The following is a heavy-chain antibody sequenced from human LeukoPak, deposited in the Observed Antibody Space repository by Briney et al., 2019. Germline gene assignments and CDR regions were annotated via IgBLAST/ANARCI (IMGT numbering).Heavy chain of an antibody. V-gene: IGHV4-61*01. CDR1: GGSVSSGSYY. D-gene: IGHD2-2*01. J-gene: IGHJ3*02. CDR3: ARTMSLGYCTTTSCHGAFDI. Sequence: SETLSLTCTVSGGSVSSGSYYWSWIRQPPGKGLEWIGYIYYSGSTNYNPSLKSRVTISVDTSKNQFSLKLSSVTAADTAVYYCARTMSLGYCTTTSCHGAFDIWGQGTMVTVSS. CDR2: IYYSGST.